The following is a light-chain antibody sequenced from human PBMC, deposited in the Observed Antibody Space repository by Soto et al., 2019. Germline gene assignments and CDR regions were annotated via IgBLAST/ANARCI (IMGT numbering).Light chain of an antibody. V-gene: IGKV1-5*03. J-gene: IGKJ1*01. CDR1: QSISSW. CDR2: KAS. Sequence: DIQMTQSPSTLSASVGYRVTITCLASQSISSWLAWYQQKPGKAPKLLIYKASTLESGVPSNFSGSGSGTEFTLTISSLQPEDFATYYCQQYNSYPWTFGQGTKVDIK. CDR3: QQYNSYPWT.